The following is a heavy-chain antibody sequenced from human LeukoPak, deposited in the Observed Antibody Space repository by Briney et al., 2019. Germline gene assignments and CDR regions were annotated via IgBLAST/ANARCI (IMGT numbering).Heavy chain of an antibody. D-gene: IGHD6-13*01. Sequence: GESLKISCKGSGNIFTSYWIGWVRQMPGKGLEWMGIIYPGDSDTRYSPSFQGQVTISADKSISTAYLQWSSLKASDTAMYYCARHGPNIAAAVSSAFDIWGQGTMVTVSS. CDR3: ARHGPNIAAAVSSAFDI. CDR2: IYPGDSDT. V-gene: IGHV5-51*01. CDR1: GNIFTSYW. J-gene: IGHJ3*02.